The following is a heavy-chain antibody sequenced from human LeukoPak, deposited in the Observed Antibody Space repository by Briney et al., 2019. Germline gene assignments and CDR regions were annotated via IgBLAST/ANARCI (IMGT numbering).Heavy chain of an antibody. V-gene: IGHV1-18*01. J-gene: IGHJ4*02. Sequence: GASVKVSCKASGYTFTSYGTSWVRQAPGQGLQWMGWISAYNGNTNYAQKLQGRVTMTTDTSTSTAYMELRSLRSDVTAVYYCARDNDYGDYVKRGYDYWGQGTLVTVSS. D-gene: IGHD4-17*01. CDR3: ARDNDYGDYVKRGYDY. CDR2: ISAYNGNT. CDR1: GYTFTSYG.